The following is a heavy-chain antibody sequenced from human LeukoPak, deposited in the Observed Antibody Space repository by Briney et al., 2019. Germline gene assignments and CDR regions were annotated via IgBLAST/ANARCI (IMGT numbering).Heavy chain of an antibody. CDR2: INPSGGST. Sequence: ASVKVSCKASGYTFTSYYMHWVRQAPGQGLGWMGIINPSGGSTSYAQKFQGRVTMTRDMSTSTVYMELSSLRSVDTAVYYCARVGRYYSGGSCWRWFDPWGQGTLVTVSS. CDR1: GYTFTSYY. CDR3: ARVGRYYSGGSCWRWFDP. J-gene: IGHJ5*02. V-gene: IGHV1-46*01. D-gene: IGHD2-15*01.